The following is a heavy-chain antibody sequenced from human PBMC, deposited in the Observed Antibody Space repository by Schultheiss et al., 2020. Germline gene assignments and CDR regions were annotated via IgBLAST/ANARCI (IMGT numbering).Heavy chain of an antibody. J-gene: IGHJ5*02. Sequence: SETLSLSCTISAGSISSSTYFWGWIRQPPGKGLEWIGSISYSGSTSYKPSLKSRVTISVDTSKNQFSLKVSSVTAADTAVYYCARHGVVPAATLSWFDPWGQGTLVTVSS. CDR2: ISYSGST. V-gene: IGHV4-39*01. D-gene: IGHD2-15*01. CDR1: AGSISSSTYF. CDR3: ARHGVVPAATLSWFDP.